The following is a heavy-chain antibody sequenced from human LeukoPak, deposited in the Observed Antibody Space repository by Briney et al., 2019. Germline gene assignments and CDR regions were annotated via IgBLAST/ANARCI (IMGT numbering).Heavy chain of an antibody. CDR1: GFTFSSYW. CDR3: ARDAGVEQWLSPLDY. CDR2: IKQDGSEK. V-gene: IGHV3-7*03. Sequence: PGGSLRLSCAASGFTFSSYWMSWVRQAPGKGLEWVANIKQDGSEKYYVDSVKGRFTISRDNAKNSLYLQMNSLRAEDTAVYYCARDAGVEQWLSPLDYWGQGTLVTVSS. D-gene: IGHD6-19*01. J-gene: IGHJ4*02.